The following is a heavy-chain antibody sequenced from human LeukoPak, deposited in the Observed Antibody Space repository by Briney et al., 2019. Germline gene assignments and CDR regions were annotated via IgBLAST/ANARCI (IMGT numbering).Heavy chain of an antibody. Sequence: ASVKVSCKASGYTFTSYGVSWVRQAPGQGLEWMGWISAYNGNTKYAQKFQDRFTMTTDRFSNTAYMELRGLRSDDTAVYYCARDLENTLIAAAGRDVWGKGTTVTVSS. CDR1: GYTFTSYG. J-gene: IGHJ6*04. CDR3: ARDLENTLIAAAGRDV. CDR2: ISAYNGNT. V-gene: IGHV1-18*01. D-gene: IGHD6-13*01.